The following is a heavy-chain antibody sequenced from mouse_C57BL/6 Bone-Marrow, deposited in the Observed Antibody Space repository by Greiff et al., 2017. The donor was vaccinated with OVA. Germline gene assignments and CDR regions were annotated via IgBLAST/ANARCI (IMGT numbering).Heavy chain of an antibody. D-gene: IGHD1-1*02. J-gene: IGHJ3*01. V-gene: IGHV1-76*01. CDR3: ARGLYGGFAY. CDR1: GYTFTDYY. CDR2: IYPGSGNT. Sequence: QVHVKQSGAELVRPGASVKLSCKASGYTFTDYYINWVKQRPGQGLEWIARIYPGSGNTYYNEKFKGKATLTAEKSSSTAYMQLSSLTSVDSAVYFCARGLYGGFAYWGQGTLVTVSA.